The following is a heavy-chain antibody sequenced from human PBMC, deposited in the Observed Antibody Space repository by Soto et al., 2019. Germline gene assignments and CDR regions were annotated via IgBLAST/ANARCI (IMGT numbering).Heavy chain of an antibody. V-gene: IGHV1-69*12. CDR1: GGSLSNYG. CDR3: ARGDATKIVVTTYYAMDV. Sequence: QVQLVQSGAEVKKPGSSVKVSCRASGGSLSNYGISWVRQAPGQGLEWMGAIIPVFGTPNCAQKFQDRVKITEDESTPPVSMEVRSLTSEDTAVYYCARGDATKIVVTTYYAMDVWGQGTTVTVSS. D-gene: IGHD3-22*01. J-gene: IGHJ6*02. CDR2: IIPVFGTP.